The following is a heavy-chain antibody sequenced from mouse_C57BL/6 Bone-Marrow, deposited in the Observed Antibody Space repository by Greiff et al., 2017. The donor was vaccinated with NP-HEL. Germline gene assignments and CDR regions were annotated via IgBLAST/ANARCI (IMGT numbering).Heavy chain of an antibody. CDR1: GYTFTSYW. CDR3: ARGDYDGVLFDY. V-gene: IGHV1-69*01. D-gene: IGHD2-4*01. J-gene: IGHJ2*01. CDR2: IDPSDSYT. Sequence: QVQLQQPGAELVMPGASVKLSCKASGYTFTSYWMHWVKQRPGQGLEWIGEIDPSDSYTNYNQQFKGQSTLTVDKSSSTAYMQLSSLPSEDSAVYYCARGDYDGVLFDYWGQGTTLTVSS.